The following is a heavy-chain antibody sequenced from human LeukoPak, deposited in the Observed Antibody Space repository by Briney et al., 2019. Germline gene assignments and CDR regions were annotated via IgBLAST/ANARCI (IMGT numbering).Heavy chain of an antibody. J-gene: IGHJ3*02. CDR1: GYTFTSYY. CDR3: ARSRSSGGRYYDTTGYWASDAFDI. D-gene: IGHD3-22*01. V-gene: IGHV1-46*01. Sequence: ASVKVSCKASGYTFTSYYMHWVLQAPGQGLEWMGIINPSGGSTTNAQKFQGRVTMTRDTSTSTVYMELSSLRSEDTAVYYCARSRSSGGRYYDTTGYWASDAFDIWGQGTMVTVSS. CDR2: INPSGGST.